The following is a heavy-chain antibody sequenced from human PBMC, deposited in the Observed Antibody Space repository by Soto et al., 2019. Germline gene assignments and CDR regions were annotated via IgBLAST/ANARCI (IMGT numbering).Heavy chain of an antibody. V-gene: IGHV4-30-2*01. Sequence: VSGGSISIGGYSWSWIRQPPGKNLEGIGYIYHSGSTYYNPSLKSRVTISVDRSKNQFSLKLSSVTAADTAVYYCAICSPVGEDFWSGSIGFDPWGQGTLVTVSS. CDR1: GGSISIGGYS. J-gene: IGHJ5*02. CDR2: IYHSGST. D-gene: IGHD3-3*01. CDR3: AICSPVGEDFWSGSIGFDP.